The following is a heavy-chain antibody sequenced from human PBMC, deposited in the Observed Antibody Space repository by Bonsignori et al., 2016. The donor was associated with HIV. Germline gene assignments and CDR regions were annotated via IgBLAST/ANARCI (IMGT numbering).Heavy chain of an antibody. V-gene: IGHV3-30*02. CDR3: AKDAPGYCSSTSCYTIRYLQH. CDR2: IRYDGSNR. D-gene: IGHD2-2*02. J-gene: IGHJ1*01. Sequence: GGSLRLSCAASGFNFSSYGMHWVRQAPGKGLEWVAFIRYDGSNRYHADSVKGRFTIFRDSSKNTLYLQMNSLRADDTAVYYCAKDAPGYCSSTSCYTIRYLQHWGQGTLVTVSS. CDR1: GFNFSSYG.